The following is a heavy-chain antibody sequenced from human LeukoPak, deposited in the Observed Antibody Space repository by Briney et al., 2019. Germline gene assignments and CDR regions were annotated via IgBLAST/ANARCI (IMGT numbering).Heavy chain of an antibody. V-gene: IGHV1-18*01. CDR1: GYTFTSYG. Sequence: ASVKVSCKASGYTFTSYGISWVRQAPGQGLEWMGWISAYNGSTNYAQKLQGRVTMTTDTSTSTAYMELRSLRSDDTAVYYCARGPLISSGYYRFDYWGQGTLVTVSS. CDR2: ISAYNGST. CDR3: ARGPLISSGYYRFDY. J-gene: IGHJ4*02. D-gene: IGHD3-22*01.